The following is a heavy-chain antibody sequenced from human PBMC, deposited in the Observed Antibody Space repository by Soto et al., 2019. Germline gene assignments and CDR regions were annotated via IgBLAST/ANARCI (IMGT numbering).Heavy chain of an antibody. CDR3: TREHYGTSAWFDP. Sequence: QVQLVQSGAEVKKPGASVKVYCKASGYTFPSYDINWVRQATGQGLEWMGWMNPNSVNTGYAQKFQGRVTMTRNTSISKAYMELSSLRSEYTAVYYCTREHYGTSAWFDPWGQGTLVTVSS. CDR1: GYTFPSYD. J-gene: IGHJ5*02. V-gene: IGHV1-8*01. CDR2: MNPNSVNT. D-gene: IGHD3-10*01.